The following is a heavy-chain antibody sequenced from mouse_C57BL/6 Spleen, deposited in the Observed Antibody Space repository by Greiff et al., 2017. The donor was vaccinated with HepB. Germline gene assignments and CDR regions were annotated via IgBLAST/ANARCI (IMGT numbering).Heavy chain of an antibody. J-gene: IGHJ4*01. CDR2: IYPGDGDT. CDR1: GYAFSSSW. CDR3: ARVWIYYGSGSFYAMDY. V-gene: IGHV1-82*01. Sequence: QVQLQQSGPELVKPGASVKISCKASGYAFSSSWMNWVKQRPGKGLEWIGRIYPGDGDTNYNGKFKGKATLTADKSSSTAYMQLNSLTSEDSAVYFCARVWIYYGSGSFYAMDYWGQGTSVTVSS. D-gene: IGHD1-1*01.